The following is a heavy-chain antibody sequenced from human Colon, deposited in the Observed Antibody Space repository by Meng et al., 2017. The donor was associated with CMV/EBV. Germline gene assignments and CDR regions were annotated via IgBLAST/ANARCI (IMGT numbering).Heavy chain of an antibody. CDR3: ARSYYYGLDV. V-gene: IGHV3-69-1*02. CDR2: ISNINYI. J-gene: IGHJ6*02. D-gene: IGHD3-10*01. Sequence: GESLKISCAASGFTFSCYWMHWVRQAPEKGLVWVSSISNINYIYQADSVKGRFTISRDNAKNSLSLLMNSLRPEDTAVYYCARSYYYGLDVWGQGTTVTVSS. CDR1: GFTFSCYW.